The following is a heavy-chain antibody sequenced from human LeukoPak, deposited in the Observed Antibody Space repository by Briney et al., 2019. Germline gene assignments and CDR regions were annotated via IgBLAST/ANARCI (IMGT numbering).Heavy chain of an antibody. CDR3: ARQYSGYDY. CDR1: GFTLSSYT. CDR2: LSYGRSYI. V-gene: IGHV3-21*01. Sequence: GGSLRLSCAASGFTLSSYTMNWVRQAPGKGLEGVSSLSYGRSYIYYADAVRGRFTISRDNAKNSLYLQMNSLSPEDTALYYCARQYSGYDYWGQGTLVTVSS. D-gene: IGHD5-12*01. J-gene: IGHJ4*02.